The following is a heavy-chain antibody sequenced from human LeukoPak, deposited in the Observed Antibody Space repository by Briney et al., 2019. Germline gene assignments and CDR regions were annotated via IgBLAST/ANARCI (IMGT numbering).Heavy chain of an antibody. D-gene: IGHD1-26*01. J-gene: IGHJ4*02. CDR3: ARDLGSYYDN. CDR1: GFTFSSYS. CDR2: IYNGGST. Sequence: PGGSLRLSCAASGFTFSSYSMTWVRQAPGKGLEWVSVIYNGGSTYYADSVKGRFTISRDNSKNTLYLQMNSLRAEDTAVYYCARDLGSYYDNWGQGTLVTVSS. V-gene: IGHV3-53*01.